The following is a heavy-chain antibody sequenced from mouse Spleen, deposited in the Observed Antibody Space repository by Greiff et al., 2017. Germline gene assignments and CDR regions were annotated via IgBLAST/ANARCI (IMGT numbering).Heavy chain of an antibody. J-gene: IGHJ3*01. D-gene: IGHD2-4*01. CDR2: IDPSDSYT. V-gene: IGHV1-50*01. CDR3: ARGLPPWFAY. CDR1: GYTFTSYW. Sequence: QVQLQQPGAELVKPGASVKLSCKASGYTFTSYWMQWVKQRPGQGLEWIGEIDPSDSYTNYNQKFKGKATLTVDTSSSTAYMQLSSLTSEDSAVYYCARGLPPWFAYWGQGTLVTVSA.